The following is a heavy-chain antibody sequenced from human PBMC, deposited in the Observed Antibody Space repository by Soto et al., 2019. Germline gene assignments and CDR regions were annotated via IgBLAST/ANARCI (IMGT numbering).Heavy chain of an antibody. CDR1: GVTFSAYA. V-gene: IGHV3-23*01. Sequence: EVPLLESGGDLVQPGGSLRLSCAASGVTFSAYAMSWVRQAPGKGLEWVSGISGSGGSIYYADSVKGRFTISRDNSKNTVYLQMNSLRAEDTAVYYCANSVRPLNWFDPWGQGTLVTVSS. J-gene: IGHJ5*02. CDR3: ANSVRPLNWFDP. D-gene: IGHD3-10*01. CDR2: ISGSGGSI.